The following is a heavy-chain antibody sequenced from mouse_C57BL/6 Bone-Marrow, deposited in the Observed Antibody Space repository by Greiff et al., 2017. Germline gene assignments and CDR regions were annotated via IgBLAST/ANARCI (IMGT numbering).Heavy chain of an antibody. V-gene: IGHV3-5*01. J-gene: IGHJ2*01. CDR3: ARERRRLVFDY. D-gene: IGHD4-1*01. CDR2: IYYSGTI. CDR1: GISITTGNYR. Sequence: VQLQQSGPGLVKPSQTVFLTCTVTGISITTGNYRWSWIRQFPGNKLEWIGYIYYSGTITYNPSLTSRTTITRDTPKNQFCLEMNSLTAEDTATYYCARERRRLVFDYWGQGTTLTVSS.